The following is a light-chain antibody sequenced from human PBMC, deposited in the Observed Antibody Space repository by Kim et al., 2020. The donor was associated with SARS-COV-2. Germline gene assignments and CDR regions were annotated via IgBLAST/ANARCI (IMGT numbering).Light chain of an antibody. Sequence: VSPGQKARITCSGDKLGDKYACWYQQKPGQSPVLVIYQDSKRPSGIPERFSGSNSGNTATLTISGTQAMDEADYYCQAWDSSTAVFGGGTQLTVL. CDR2: QDS. CDR1: KLGDKY. CDR3: QAWDSSTAV. J-gene: IGLJ3*02. V-gene: IGLV3-1*01.